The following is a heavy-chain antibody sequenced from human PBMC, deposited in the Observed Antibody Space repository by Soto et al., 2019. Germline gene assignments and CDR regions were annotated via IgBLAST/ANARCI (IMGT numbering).Heavy chain of an antibody. CDR3: ATLYMVRGVRTFDY. CDR2: IYYTGST. J-gene: IGHJ4*02. V-gene: IGHV4-31*03. CDR1: GGSISSGGYY. D-gene: IGHD3-10*01. Sequence: QVQLQESGPGLVKPSQTLSLTCTVSGGSISSGGYYWSWIRQHPGKGLEWIGYIYYTGSTYYNPSLQSRVTISVHTSKNQFSLKLSSVTAADTAVYYCATLYMVRGVRTFDYWGQGTLVTVSS.